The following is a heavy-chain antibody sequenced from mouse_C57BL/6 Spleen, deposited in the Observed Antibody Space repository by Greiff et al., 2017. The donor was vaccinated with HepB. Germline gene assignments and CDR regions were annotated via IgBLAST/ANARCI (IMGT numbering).Heavy chain of an antibody. CDR1: GFSLTSYG. CDR3: ARLSYDYGYAMDY. Sequence: VKLVESGPGLVAPSQSLSITCTVSGFSLTSYGVHWVRQPPGKGLEWLVVIWSDGSTTYNSALKSRLSISKDNSKSQVFLKMNSLQTDDTAMYYCARLSYDYGYAMDYWGQGTSVTVSS. D-gene: IGHD2-4*01. CDR2: IWSDGST. J-gene: IGHJ4*01. V-gene: IGHV2-6*03.